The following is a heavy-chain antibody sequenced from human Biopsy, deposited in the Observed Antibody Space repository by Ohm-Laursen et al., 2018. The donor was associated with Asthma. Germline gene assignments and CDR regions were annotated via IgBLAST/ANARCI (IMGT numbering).Heavy chain of an antibody. V-gene: IGHV4-59*01. J-gene: IGHJ5*02. Sequence: TLSLTCTFSGGSINSDYWSWLRQSPGKGLEWIGYIHNSGNTNYNPSLKSRVTISLDTSKNHFSLRLSFVTAADTAVYFCARGQGRGIQLWSLDPWGQGILVTVSS. D-gene: IGHD5-18*01. CDR3: ARGQGRGIQLWSLDP. CDR1: GGSINSDY. CDR2: IHNSGNT.